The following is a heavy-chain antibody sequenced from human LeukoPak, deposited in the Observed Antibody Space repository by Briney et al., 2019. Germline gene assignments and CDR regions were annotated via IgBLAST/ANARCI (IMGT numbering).Heavy chain of an antibody. CDR3: ARVPAGGIVGI. CDR2: INPNSGGT. J-gene: IGHJ3*02. D-gene: IGHD1-26*01. CDR1: GYTFTSYD. V-gene: IGHV1-2*02. Sequence: GASVKVSCKASGYTFTSYDISWVRQAPGQGLEWMGWINPNSGGTNYAQKFQGRVTMTRDTSISTGYMDLSRLRSDDTAVYYCARVPAGGIVGIWGQGTVVTVSS.